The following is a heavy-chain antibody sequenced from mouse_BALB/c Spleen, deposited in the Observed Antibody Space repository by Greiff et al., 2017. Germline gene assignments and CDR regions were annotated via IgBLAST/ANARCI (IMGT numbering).Heavy chain of an antibody. D-gene: IGHD1-1*01. CDR1: GFNIKDYY. J-gene: IGHJ2*01. CDR3: NYYYGSSFFDY. Sequence: EVKLMESGAELVRSGASVKLSCTASGFNIKDYYMHWVKQRPEQGLEWIGWIDPENGDTEYAPKFQGKATMTADTSSNTAYLQLSSLTSEDTAVYYCNYYYGSSFFDYWGQGTTLTVAS. V-gene: IGHV14-4*02. CDR2: IDPENGDT.